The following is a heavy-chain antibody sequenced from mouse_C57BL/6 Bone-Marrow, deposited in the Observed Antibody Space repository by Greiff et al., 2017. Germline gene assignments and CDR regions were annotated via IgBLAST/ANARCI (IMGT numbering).Heavy chain of an antibody. CDR3: ARGGLPYDYAMDY. V-gene: IGHV1-59*01. Sequence: QVQLQQPGAELVRPGTSVKLSCKASGYTFTSYWMHWVKQRPGQGLEWIGVIDPSDSYTNYNQKFKGKATLTVATSSSTAYMQRSSLTSEDSAVYYCARGGLPYDYAMDYWGQGTSVTVSS. CDR1: GYTFTSYW. D-gene: IGHD6-1*01. J-gene: IGHJ4*01. CDR2: IDPSDSYT.